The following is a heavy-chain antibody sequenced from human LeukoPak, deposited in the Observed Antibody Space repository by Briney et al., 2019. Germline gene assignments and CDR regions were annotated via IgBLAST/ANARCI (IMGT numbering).Heavy chain of an antibody. Sequence: GGSLRLSCTVSGFTVSSNSMSWVRQAPGKGLEWVSFIYSDNTHYSDSVKGRFTISRDNAKNSLYLQMDSLGPEDTAVYYCARDPYSGNYGTYYYYYMDVWGKGTTVTISS. D-gene: IGHD1-26*01. J-gene: IGHJ6*03. CDR2: IYSDNT. CDR3: ARDPYSGNYGTYYYYYMDV. V-gene: IGHV3-53*01. CDR1: GFTVSSNS.